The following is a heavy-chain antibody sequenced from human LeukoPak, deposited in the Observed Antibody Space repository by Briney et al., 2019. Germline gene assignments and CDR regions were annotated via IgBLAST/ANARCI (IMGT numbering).Heavy chain of an antibody. V-gene: IGHV1-8*01. CDR1: GYTFTSYD. CDR2: MNPNSGNT. D-gene: IGHD1-1*01. J-gene: IGHJ6*02. CDR3: ATPTQLYYYYGMDV. Sequence: SVKVSCKASGYTFTSYDINWVRQATGQGLEWMGWMNPNSGNTGYAQKFQGRVTMTRNTSISTAYMELSSLRSEDTAVYYCATPTQLYYYYGMDVWGQGTTVTVSS.